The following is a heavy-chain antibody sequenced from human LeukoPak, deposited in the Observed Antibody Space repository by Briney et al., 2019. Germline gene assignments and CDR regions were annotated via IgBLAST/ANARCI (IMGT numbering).Heavy chain of an antibody. CDR1: GGTFSSYG. J-gene: IGHJ4*02. CDR3: ARSQRAGYNVYHFDY. D-gene: IGHD5-24*01. V-gene: IGHV1-69*13. Sequence: GASVKVSCKASGGTFSSYGVSWVRQAPGQGLEWVGGIVPIFRSTTYAQKFRGRVTITADESMSTVYMEISSLRSEDTAVYYCARSQRAGYNVYHFDYWGQGTLVTVSS. CDR2: IVPIFRST.